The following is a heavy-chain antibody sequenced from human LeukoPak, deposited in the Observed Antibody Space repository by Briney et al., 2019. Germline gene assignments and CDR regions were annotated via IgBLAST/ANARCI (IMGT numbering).Heavy chain of an antibody. J-gene: IGHJ4*02. CDR3: ARDPGVGSGWLYYFDY. CDR2: ISSSATTI. Sequence: GGSLRLSCAASGFTFSSYEMNWVRQAPGKGLEWISYISSSATTIWYADSVKGRFTISRDNAKNSLYLQMNSLRADDTAVYYCARDPGVGSGWLYYFDYWGQGTVVTVSS. CDR1: GFTFSSYE. D-gene: IGHD6-19*01. V-gene: IGHV3-48*03.